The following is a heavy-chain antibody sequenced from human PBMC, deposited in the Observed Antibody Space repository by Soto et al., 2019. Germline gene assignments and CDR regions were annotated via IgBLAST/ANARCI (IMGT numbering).Heavy chain of an antibody. CDR3: ARDKGIVVVKDAEAYYYYGMDV. CDR2: ISAYNGNT. Sequence: ASVKVSCKASGYTFTSYGISWVRQAPGQGLEWMGWISAYNGNTNYAQKLQGRVTMTTDTSTSTAYMELRSLRSDDTAVYYCARDKGIVVVKDAEAYYYYGMDVWGQGTTVTVSS. V-gene: IGHV1-18*04. J-gene: IGHJ6*02. CDR1: GYTFTSYG. D-gene: IGHD2-2*01.